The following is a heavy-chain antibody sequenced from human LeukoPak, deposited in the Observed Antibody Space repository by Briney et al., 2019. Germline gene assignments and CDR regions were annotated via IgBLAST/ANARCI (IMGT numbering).Heavy chain of an antibody. Sequence: SVKVSCKASGGTFSSYAISWVRQAPGQGLEWMGGIIPIFGTANYAQKFQGRVTITADESTSTAYMELSSLRSEDTAVYYCARAPSRVAGKDYYYGMDVWGQGTTVTVSS. V-gene: IGHV1-69*13. D-gene: IGHD6-19*01. CDR1: GGTFSSYA. J-gene: IGHJ6*02. CDR3: ARAPSRVAGKDYYYGMDV. CDR2: IIPIFGTA.